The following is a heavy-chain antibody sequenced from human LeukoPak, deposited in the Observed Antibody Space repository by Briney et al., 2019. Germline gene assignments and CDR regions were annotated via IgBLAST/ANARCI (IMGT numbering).Heavy chain of an antibody. D-gene: IGHD3-22*01. V-gene: IGHV4-34*01. CDR1: GGSFNGYY. Sequence: SETLSLTCAVYGGSFNGYYWSWIRQPPGKGLEWIGEINHSGSTNYNPSLKSRVTISVDTSKNQFSLKLSSVTAADTAVYYCARGYDSSGPQLWGQGTLVTVSS. J-gene: IGHJ1*01. CDR2: INHSGST. CDR3: ARGYDSSGPQL.